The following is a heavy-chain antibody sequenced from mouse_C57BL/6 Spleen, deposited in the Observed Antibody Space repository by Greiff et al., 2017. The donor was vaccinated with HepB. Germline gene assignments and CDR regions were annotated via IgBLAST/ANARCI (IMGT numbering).Heavy chain of an antibody. CDR1: GYSITSGYY. CDR3: ARGTGEYFDV. J-gene: IGHJ1*03. CDR2: ISYDGSN. V-gene: IGHV3-6*01. Sequence: EVQVVESGPGLVKPSQSLSLTCSVTGYSITSGYYWNWIRQFPGNKLEWMGYISYDGSNNYNPSLKNRISITRDTSKNQFFLKLNSVTTEDTATYYCARGTGEYFDVWGTGTTVTVSS.